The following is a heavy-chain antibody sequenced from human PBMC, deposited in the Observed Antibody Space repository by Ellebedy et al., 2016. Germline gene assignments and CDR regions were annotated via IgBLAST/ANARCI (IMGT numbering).Heavy chain of an antibody. D-gene: IGHD2-8*01. CDR2: IYYSGST. J-gene: IGHJ2*01. V-gene: IGHV4-59*01. Sequence: GSLRLXXTVSGGSISSYYWSWIRQPPGKGLEWIGYIYYSGSTNYNPSLKSRVTISVDTSKNQFSLKLSSVTAADTAVYYCASRAILDSDAIFGWYFDLWGRGTLVTVSS. CDR3: ASRAILDSDAIFGWYFDL. CDR1: GGSISSYY.